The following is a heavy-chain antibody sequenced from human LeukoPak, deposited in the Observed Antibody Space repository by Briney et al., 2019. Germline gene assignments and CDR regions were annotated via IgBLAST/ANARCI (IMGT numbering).Heavy chain of an antibody. D-gene: IGHD3-3*01. CDR2: INPNSGGT. V-gene: IGHV1-2*02. CDR1: GYTFTGYY. CDR3: ARVPYYDVGWFDP. J-gene: IGHJ5*02. Sequence: ASVKVSCKASGYTFTGYYIHWVRQAPGQVLEWMGWINPNSGGTNYAQKFQGRVTMTRDTSISTAYMELSRLRSDDTAVYYCARVPYYDVGWFDPWGQGTLVTVSS.